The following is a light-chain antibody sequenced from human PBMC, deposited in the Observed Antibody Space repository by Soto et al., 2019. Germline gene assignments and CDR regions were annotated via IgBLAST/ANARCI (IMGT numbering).Light chain of an antibody. CDR2: DAS. V-gene: IGKV1-5*01. CDR1: QSLSRW. CDR3: QQYNIYSLP. Sequence: DIQMTQSPSTLSASVGDRVTITCWASQSLSRWLAWYQQKPGKAPKLLIYDASTLSSGVPSRFRGSGSGKEFTLTFSSLQPDDFASNYFQQYNIYSLPLGLGTKVEIK. J-gene: IGKJ4*01.